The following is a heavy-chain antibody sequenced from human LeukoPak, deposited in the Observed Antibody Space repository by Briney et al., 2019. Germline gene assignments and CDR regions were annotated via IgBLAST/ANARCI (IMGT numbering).Heavy chain of an antibody. J-gene: IGHJ4*02. CDR3: ARGGIAAADPYYFDY. Sequence: SETLSLTCAVYGGSFSGYYWSWIRQPPGKGLEWSGEINHGGSTNYNPSLKSRVTISVDTSKNQFSLKLSSVTAADTAVYYCARGGIAAADPYYFDYWGQGTLVTVSS. D-gene: IGHD6-13*01. CDR2: INHGGST. V-gene: IGHV4-34*01. CDR1: GGSFSGYY.